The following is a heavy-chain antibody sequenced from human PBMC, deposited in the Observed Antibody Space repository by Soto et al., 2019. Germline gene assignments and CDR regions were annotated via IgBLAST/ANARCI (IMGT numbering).Heavy chain of an antibody. Sequence: QVQLQESGPGLVKPSQTLSLTCTVSGGSISSGDYYWSWIRQPPGKGLEWIGYIYYSGSTYYNPSPXRXXTISVDTSKNQFSLKLSSVTAADTAVYYCARERPDGARLDPWGQGTLVTVSS. CDR1: GGSISSGDYY. CDR3: ARERPDGARLDP. V-gene: IGHV4-30-4*01. D-gene: IGHD6-6*01. J-gene: IGHJ5*02. CDR2: IYYSGST.